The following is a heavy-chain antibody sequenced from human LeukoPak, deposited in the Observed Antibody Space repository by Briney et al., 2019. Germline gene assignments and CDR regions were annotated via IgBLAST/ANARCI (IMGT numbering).Heavy chain of an antibody. CDR2: IYSGGST. CDR3: ARGHYYYDSSGYLRDYDAFDI. Sequence: GGSLRLSCAASGFTVSSNYVSWVRQAPGKGLEWVSVIYSGGSTYYADSVKGRFTISRDNSKKTLYLQMNSLRAEDTAVYYCARGHYYYDSSGYLRDYDAFDIWGQGTMVTVSS. J-gene: IGHJ3*02. CDR1: GFTVSSNY. D-gene: IGHD3-22*01. V-gene: IGHV3-53*01.